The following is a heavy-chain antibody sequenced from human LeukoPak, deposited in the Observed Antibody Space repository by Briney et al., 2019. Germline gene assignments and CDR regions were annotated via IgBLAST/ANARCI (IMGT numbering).Heavy chain of an antibody. CDR3: ARDLSSTSNWEFDY. D-gene: IGHD7-27*01. CDR2: MNGNSGVT. Sequence: ASVKVSCKASGYTFTDYFIHWVRQAPGQGPEWMGRMNGNSGVTMYAQTLQDRVTMTRDTSISTAYMELSRLTSDDTAVYYCARDLSSTSNWEFDYWGQGPLVTVSS. CDR1: GYTFTDYF. V-gene: IGHV1-2*06. J-gene: IGHJ4*02.